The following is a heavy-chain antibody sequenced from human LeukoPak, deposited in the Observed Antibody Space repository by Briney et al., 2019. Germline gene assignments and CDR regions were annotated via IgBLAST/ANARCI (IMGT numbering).Heavy chain of an antibody. CDR1: GGTFSSYA. D-gene: IGHD2-2*01. Sequence: ASVKVSCKASGGTFSSYAISWVRQAPGQGLEWMGGIIPIFGTANYAQKFQGRVTITADKSTSTAYMELSSLRSEDTAVYYCARVGEVRFGVPGHPYNWFDPWGQGTLVTVSS. CDR3: ARVGEVRFGVPGHPYNWFDP. J-gene: IGHJ5*02. V-gene: IGHV1-69*06. CDR2: IIPIFGTA.